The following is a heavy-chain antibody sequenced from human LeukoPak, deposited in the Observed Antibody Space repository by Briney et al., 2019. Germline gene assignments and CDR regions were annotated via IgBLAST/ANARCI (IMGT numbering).Heavy chain of an antibody. CDR2: INHSGST. CDR1: GFTFSSYE. CDR3: ASGTDSSSWDRGGKNWFDP. J-gene: IGHJ5*02. Sequence: GSLRLSCAASGFTFSSYEMNWVRQAPGKGLEWIGEINHSGSTNYNPSLKSRVTISVDTSKNQFSLKLSSVTAADTAVYYCASGTDSSSWDRGGKNWFDPWGQGTLVTVSS. D-gene: IGHD6-13*01. V-gene: IGHV4-34*01.